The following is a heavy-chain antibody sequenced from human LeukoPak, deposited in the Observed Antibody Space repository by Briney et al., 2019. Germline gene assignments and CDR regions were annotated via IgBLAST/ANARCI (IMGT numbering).Heavy chain of an antibody. CDR2: INHSGST. J-gene: IGHJ5*02. V-gene: IGHV4-34*01. Sequence: KSSETLSLTCAVYGGSFSGYYWSWIRQPPGKGLEWIGEINHSGSTNYNPSLKSRVTISVDTSKNQFPLKLSSVTAADTAVYYCARVGYYDSTTPPWGQGTLVTVSS. D-gene: IGHD3-22*01. CDR1: GGSFSGYY. CDR3: ARVGYYDSTTPP.